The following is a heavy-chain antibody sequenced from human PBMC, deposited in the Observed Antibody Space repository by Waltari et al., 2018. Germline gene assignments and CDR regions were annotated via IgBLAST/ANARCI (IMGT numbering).Heavy chain of an antibody. CDR3: ARSVDTAMVTDY. CDR1: GYTFSGYY. D-gene: IGHD5-18*01. CDR2: INPNSGGT. V-gene: IGHV1-2*06. Sequence: QVQLVQSGAEVKKPGASVKGSCKASGYTFSGYYMHWVGQAPGQGLEWMGRINPNSGGTNYAQKFQGRVTMTRDTSISTAYMELSRLRSDDTAVYYCARSVDTAMVTDYWGQGTLVTVSS. J-gene: IGHJ4*02.